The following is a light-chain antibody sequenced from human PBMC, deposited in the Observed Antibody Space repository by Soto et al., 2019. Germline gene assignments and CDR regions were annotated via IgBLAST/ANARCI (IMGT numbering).Light chain of an antibody. V-gene: IGKV1-39*01. CDR3: LQSSGSLLT. CDR2: VAS. CDR1: QYISRY. J-gene: IGKJ2*01. Sequence: DIEMTQSPSSLSASVGDRVTITCRASQYISRYLNWYQQKSGKAPKLLIFVASNLESGVPSSLSRSGSGTDLTLHISSLQHEDFATYYCLQSSGSLLTFG.